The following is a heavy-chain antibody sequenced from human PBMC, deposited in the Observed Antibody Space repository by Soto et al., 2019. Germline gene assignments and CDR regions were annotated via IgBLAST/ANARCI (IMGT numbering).Heavy chain of an antibody. J-gene: IGHJ4*02. V-gene: IGHV4-30-2*01. CDR3: ARSTLGYCSGGSCYSEDFDY. CDR2: IYHSGST. Sequence: PXGTLSLTCAVSGGSISSGGYSWSWIRQPPGKGLEWIGYIYHSGSTYYNPSLKSRVTISVDRSKNQFSLKLSSVTAADTAVYYCARSTLGYCSGGSCYSEDFDYWGQGTLVTVSS. CDR1: GGSISSGGYS. D-gene: IGHD2-15*01.